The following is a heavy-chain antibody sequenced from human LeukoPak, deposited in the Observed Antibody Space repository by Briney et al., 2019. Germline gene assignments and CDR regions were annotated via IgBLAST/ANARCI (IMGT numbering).Heavy chain of an antibody. J-gene: IGHJ4*02. Sequence: GGSLRLSCAASGFTFSSYAMSWVRQAPGKGLEWVANIKQDGSEKFYVDSVKGRFTISRDNAKNSLYLQMNSLRAEDTAVYYCARDHGGVLVRGVIDYWGQGTLVTVSS. CDR3: ARDHGGVLVRGVIDY. CDR2: IKQDGSEK. CDR1: GFTFSSYA. V-gene: IGHV3-7*01. D-gene: IGHD3-10*01.